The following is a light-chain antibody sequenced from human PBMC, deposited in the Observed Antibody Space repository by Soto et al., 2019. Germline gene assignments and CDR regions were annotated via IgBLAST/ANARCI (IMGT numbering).Light chain of an antibody. CDR3: VAWDGSLSSVL. V-gene: IGLV1-47*01. J-gene: IGLJ3*02. Sequence: QSVLTQPPSASGTPGQRVTISCSGSSSNIGSNYVYWYQQLPGTAPKLLIYRNDQRPSGVPDRFSGSKSGTSGSLGISGLRSEDEADYYCVAWDGSLSSVLFGGGTKLTVL. CDR1: SSNIGSNY. CDR2: RND.